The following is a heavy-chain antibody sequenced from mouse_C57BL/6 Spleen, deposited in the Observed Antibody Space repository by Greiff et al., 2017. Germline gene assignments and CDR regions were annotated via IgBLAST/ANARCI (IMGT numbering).Heavy chain of an antibody. D-gene: IGHD1-1*01. V-gene: IGHV1-58*01. Sequence: VHVKQSGAELVRPGSSVKMSCKTSGYTFTSYGIYWVKQRPGQGLEWIGNIYIGNGCTEYNEKFKGKATLTSDTSSRTAYMQLSSLTSEDSAIDFCAMCSSYYFDYWGQGTTLTVSS. CDR2: IYIGNGCT. J-gene: IGHJ2*01. CDR3: AMCSSYYFDY. CDR1: GYTFTSYG.